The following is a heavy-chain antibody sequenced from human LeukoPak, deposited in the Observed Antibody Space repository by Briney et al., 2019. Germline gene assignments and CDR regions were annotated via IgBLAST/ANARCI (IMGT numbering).Heavy chain of an antibody. V-gene: IGHV3-64D*06. CDR1: GFTFSAYA. J-gene: IGHJ4*02. Sequence: PGWSLRLSCSASGFTFSAYAMHWVRQAPGKRLEYVSAISPDGTSTYYADSVRGRFSISRDNSKNTLYLQMSSLRAEDTAVYYCVPKGTEGYWGQGTLVTVSS. CDR2: ISPDGTST. CDR3: VPKGTEGY.